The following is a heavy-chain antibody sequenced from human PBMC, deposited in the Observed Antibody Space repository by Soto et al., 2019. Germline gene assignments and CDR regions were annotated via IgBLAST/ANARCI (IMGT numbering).Heavy chain of an antibody. CDR2: MSLYNGNT. J-gene: IGHJ4*02. Sequence: QVQLVQSGAEVKKPGASVKVSCKASGYTFRSYGITWVRQAPGQGLEWMGWMSLYNGNTDYAQNLQGRVTMTTDTTTTSAYRELRNLRSDDTAVYYCARNGLDFPMRPTCYFDWWGQGTLVTVSS. V-gene: IGHV1-18*04. CDR1: GYTFRSYG. CDR3: ARNGLDFPMRPTCYFDW. D-gene: IGHD6-19*01.